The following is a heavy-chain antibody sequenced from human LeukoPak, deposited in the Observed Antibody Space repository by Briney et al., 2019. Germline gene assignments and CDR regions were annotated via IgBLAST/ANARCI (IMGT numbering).Heavy chain of an antibody. J-gene: IGHJ5*02. CDR2: ISFTSGYI. Sequence: GGSLRLSCAASGFTFSGYDMNWVRQAPGKGLEWVSSISFTSGYIYYAGSVRGRFTISRDNAKNSLYLQMNSLRAEDTAVYYCARADCSSSTCYLRRSWFDPWGQGTLVTVSS. D-gene: IGHD2-2*01. CDR3: ARADCSSSTCYLRRSWFDP. V-gene: IGHV3-21*01. CDR1: GFTFSGYD.